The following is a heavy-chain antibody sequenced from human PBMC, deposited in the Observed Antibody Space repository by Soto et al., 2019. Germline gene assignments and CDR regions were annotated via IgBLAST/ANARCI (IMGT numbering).Heavy chain of an antibody. J-gene: IGHJ4*02. CDR2: IYHSGST. Sequence: PSETLSLTCAVFGGSFSGYYCSWIRQPPGKWLEWIGEIYHSGSTNYNPSLKSRVTISVDMSKNQFSLKLSSVTAADLAVYYCARQALAVSYYFDYWGQGTLVTVSS. D-gene: IGHD6-19*01. V-gene: IGHV4-34*01. CDR1: GGSFSGYY. CDR3: ARQALAVSYYFDY.